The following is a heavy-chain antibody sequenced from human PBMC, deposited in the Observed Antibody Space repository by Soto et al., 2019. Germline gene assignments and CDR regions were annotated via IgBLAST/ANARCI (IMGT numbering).Heavy chain of an antibody. J-gene: IGHJ4*02. V-gene: IGHV4-30-2*01. CDR1: GGSISSGGYS. CDR2: MYHSGST. Sequence: SETLSLTCAVSGGSISSGGYSWSWIRQPPGKGLEWIGYMYHSGSTYYNPSLKNRVTISVDKSKKQVSLKVSSVTAADTALYICVGGYPWVGFDYWGRGTLVTVSS. CDR3: VGGYPWVGFDY. D-gene: IGHD2-15*01.